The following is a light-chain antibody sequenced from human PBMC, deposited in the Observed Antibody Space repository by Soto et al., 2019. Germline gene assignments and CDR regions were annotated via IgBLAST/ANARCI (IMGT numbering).Light chain of an antibody. J-gene: IGKJ4*01. CDR2: GAS. Sequence: DIQMTQSPSSLSASVGDRVTITCRASQSISSYLNWYQQKPGTAPKLLIYGASSLQSGVPSRFSGSGSGTDFTLTISSLQPEDFATYYCQQSYSTPPHFGGGTKVEIK. CDR3: QQSYSTPPH. V-gene: IGKV1-39*01. CDR1: QSISSY.